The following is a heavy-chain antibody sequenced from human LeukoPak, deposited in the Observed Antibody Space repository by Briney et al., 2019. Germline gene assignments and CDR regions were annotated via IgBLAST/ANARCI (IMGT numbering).Heavy chain of an antibody. Sequence: PGGSLRLSCAASRFTFSNYWMSWVRQAPGKGLEWVANIKQDGSEKYYVDSVKGRFTISRDNAKNSLYLQMNSLRAEDTAVYYCARGPLSCSSTSCFMNYYMDVWGKGTTVTVSS. D-gene: IGHD2-2*01. J-gene: IGHJ6*03. V-gene: IGHV3-7*04. CDR3: ARGPLSCSSTSCFMNYYMDV. CDR2: IKQDGSEK. CDR1: RFTFSNYW.